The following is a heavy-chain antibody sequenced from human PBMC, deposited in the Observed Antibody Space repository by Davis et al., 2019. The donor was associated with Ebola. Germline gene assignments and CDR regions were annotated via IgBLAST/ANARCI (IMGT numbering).Heavy chain of an antibody. J-gene: IGHJ4*02. V-gene: IGHV3-74*01. CDR3: AKEKVSGSSYYLDY. CDR1: RVTSTTNW. CDR2: INPDGTKT. D-gene: IGHD6-19*01. Sequence: GESLKISCAASRVTSTTNWIHWVRQAPGKGLVWVSRINPDGTKTGYADSVRGRFTISRDNSKNTLFLQMNSLKDEDTAVYYCAKEKVSGSSYYLDYWGQGTLVTVSS.